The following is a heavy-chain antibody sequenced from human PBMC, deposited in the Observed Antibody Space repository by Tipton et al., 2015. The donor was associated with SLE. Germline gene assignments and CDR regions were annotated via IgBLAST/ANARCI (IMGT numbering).Heavy chain of an antibody. CDR3: ARSMVRGVLWFDP. Sequence: TLSLTCAVCGGSFSSNYWSWIRQPPGKGLEWIGEINHSGSTNYNPSLKSRVTISIDTSKNQFSLKLSSVTAADTAVYYCARSMVRGVLWFDPWGQGTQVTVSS. J-gene: IGHJ5*02. CDR2: INHSGST. CDR1: GGSFSSNY. V-gene: IGHV4-34*01. D-gene: IGHD3-10*01.